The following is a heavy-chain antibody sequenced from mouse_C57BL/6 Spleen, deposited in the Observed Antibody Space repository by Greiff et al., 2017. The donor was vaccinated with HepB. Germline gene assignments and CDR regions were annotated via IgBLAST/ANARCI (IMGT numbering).Heavy chain of an antibody. CDR2: INPNYGTT. CDR1: GYSFTDYN. V-gene: IGHV1-39*01. Sequence: EVKLQESGPELVKPGASVKISCKASGYSFTDYNMNWVKQSNGKSLEWIGVINPNYGTTSYNQKFKGKATLTVDQSSSTAYMQRNSLTSEDSAVYYCGYGNRYYAMDYWGQGTSVTVSS. D-gene: IGHD2-10*02. CDR3: GYGNRYYAMDY. J-gene: IGHJ4*01.